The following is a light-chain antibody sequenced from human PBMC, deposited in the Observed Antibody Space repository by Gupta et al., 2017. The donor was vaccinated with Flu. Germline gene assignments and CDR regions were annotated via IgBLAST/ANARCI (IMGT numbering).Light chain of an antibody. CDR1: SGHSSYA. Sequence: VKLTCTLRSGHSSYAIAWHEQQPEKGPRYLMKLNSDGSHSKGGGIPDRFSGSSSGAGRYLTISILQAEDEADYYCQTWVTGMGVFGGGTKLTVL. V-gene: IGLV4-69*01. CDR3: QTWVTGMGV. CDR2: LNSDGSH. J-gene: IGLJ3*02.